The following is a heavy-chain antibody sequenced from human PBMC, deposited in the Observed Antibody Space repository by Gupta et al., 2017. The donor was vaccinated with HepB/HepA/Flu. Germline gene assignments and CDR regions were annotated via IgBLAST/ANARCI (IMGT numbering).Heavy chain of an antibody. J-gene: IGHJ4*02. D-gene: IGHD2-8*01. CDR2: VNDNSDDI. CDR3: ARGSTSNTRHFQY. Sequence: EVQLSESGGGLVQPGGSLRLSCAASGFIFRSYSMSWVRQAPGKGLEWVSIVNDNSDDIQYADAVKGRFTISRDNSRDTLFLQMNRMRAEDTALYFCARGSTSNTRHFQYWCQGTLVTVYS. V-gene: IGHV3-23*01. CDR1: GFIFRSYS.